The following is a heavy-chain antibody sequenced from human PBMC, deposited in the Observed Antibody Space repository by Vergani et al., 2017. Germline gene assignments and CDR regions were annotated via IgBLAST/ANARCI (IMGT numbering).Heavy chain of an antibody. V-gene: IGHV1-69*05. CDR3: ARPHGDILPPDPRRLDY. J-gene: IGHJ4*02. CDR1: GGTFSSYA. Sequence: QVQLVQSGAEVKKPGSSVKVSCKASGGTFSSYAISWVRQAPGQGLEWMGRIIPIFGTAKYAQKFQGRVTMTRDTSTSTVYMDLSNLRSEDTAVYYCARPHGDILPPDPRRLDYWGQGTLVTVSS. CDR2: IIPIFGTA.